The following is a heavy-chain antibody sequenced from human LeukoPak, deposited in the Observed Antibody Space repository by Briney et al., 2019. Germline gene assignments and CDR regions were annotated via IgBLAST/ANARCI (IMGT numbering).Heavy chain of an antibody. CDR1: GFRFSDFT. Sequence: GGSLRLSCGASGFRFSDFTMTWVRQAPGKGPEWVSAIGGRGGSTYYADSLGGRFTISRGNSKDMVYLQMNSLKVEDTATYYCGKEGGAWGQGTKVTVSS. D-gene: IGHD3-16*01. V-gene: IGHV3-23*01. CDR2: IGGRGGST. CDR3: GKEGGA. J-gene: IGHJ5*02.